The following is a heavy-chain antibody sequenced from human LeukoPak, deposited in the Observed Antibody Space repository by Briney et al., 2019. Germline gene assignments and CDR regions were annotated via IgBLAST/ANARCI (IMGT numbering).Heavy chain of an antibody. Sequence: GGSLRLSCAASGFTFSSYAMSWVRQAPGKGLEWVSAISGSGGSTYYADSVKGRFTISRDNSKNTLYLQMNSLRAEDTAVYYCAKDYDSGSYGGPVDYWGQGTLVTVSS. CDR3: AKDYDSGSYGGPVDY. CDR1: GFTFSSYA. D-gene: IGHD1-26*01. J-gene: IGHJ4*02. V-gene: IGHV3-23*01. CDR2: ISGSGGST.